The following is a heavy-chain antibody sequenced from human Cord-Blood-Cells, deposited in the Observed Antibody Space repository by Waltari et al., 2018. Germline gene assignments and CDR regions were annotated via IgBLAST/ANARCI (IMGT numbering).Heavy chain of an antibody. V-gene: IGHV4-59*01. CDR3: ARVGAAAGADY. Sequence: QVQLQESGPGLVKPSETLSLTCTVSGGSISSYYWSWIRQPPGKGLEWIGYIYYSGSTNYNPSLKSRVTISVDTSKNQFSLKLSSVTAADTAVYYCARVGAAAGADYWGQGTLVTVSS. J-gene: IGHJ4*02. D-gene: IGHD6-13*01. CDR1: GGSISSYY. CDR2: IYYSGST.